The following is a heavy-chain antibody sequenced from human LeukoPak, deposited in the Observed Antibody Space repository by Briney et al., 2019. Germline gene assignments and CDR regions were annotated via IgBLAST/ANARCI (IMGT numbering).Heavy chain of an antibody. CDR1: GSSFYLSYY. CDR2: VFQGGRT. V-gene: IGHV4-38-2*02. J-gene: IGHJ5*01. CDR3: ARVLNVPKFVDS. Sequence: SETLSLTYTVSGSSFYLSYYWAWLRQPPGRGLEWIGTVFQGGRTFYNASLESRVTISQDMSNNRFFLNLTAVTAADTALYFCARVLNVPKFVDSWGHGTLVTVSS. D-gene: IGHD3-10*02.